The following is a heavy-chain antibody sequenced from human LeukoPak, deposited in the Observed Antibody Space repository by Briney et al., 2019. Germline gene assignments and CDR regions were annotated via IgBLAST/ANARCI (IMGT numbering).Heavy chain of an antibody. CDR1: GYTFTSYG. D-gene: IGHD3-22*01. CDR2: ISAYNGNT. Sequence: ASVKVSCKASGYTFTSYGISWVRQAPGQGLEWMGWISAYNGNTNYAQKLQGRVTMTTDTSTSTAYMELRSLRSDDTAVYYCARERITMIVVAQYYFDYWGQGTLVTVSS. J-gene: IGHJ4*02. V-gene: IGHV1-18*01. CDR3: ARERITMIVVAQYYFDY.